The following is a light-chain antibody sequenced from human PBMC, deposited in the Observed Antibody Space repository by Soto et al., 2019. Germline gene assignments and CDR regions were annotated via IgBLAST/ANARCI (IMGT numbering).Light chain of an antibody. Sequence: EIVLTQSPGTLSLSPGESATLSCRASESVSGRQLAWYQQKPGQAPRLIMYSATNRATGIPDRFGGSVSGTDFTLTISSLEPEDFAVFYCQQYATSPSFGQGTRLEIK. CDR2: SAT. V-gene: IGKV3-20*01. CDR3: QQYATSPS. J-gene: IGKJ5*01. CDR1: ESVSGRQ.